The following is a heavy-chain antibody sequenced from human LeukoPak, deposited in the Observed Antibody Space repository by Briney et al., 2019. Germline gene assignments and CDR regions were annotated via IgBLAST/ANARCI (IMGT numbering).Heavy chain of an antibody. V-gene: IGHV3-33*08. D-gene: IGHD3-22*01. Sequence: PGGSLRLSCAASGFTFSSYGMHWVRQAPGKGLEWVAFIWNDGSQKFHIDSVKGRFIVSRDQSKSTLYLQMNSLRVEDTAVYYCARYNGPTSGYDYWGQGTLVTVSS. J-gene: IGHJ4*02. CDR2: IWNDGSQK. CDR3: ARYNGPTSGYDY. CDR1: GFTFSSYG.